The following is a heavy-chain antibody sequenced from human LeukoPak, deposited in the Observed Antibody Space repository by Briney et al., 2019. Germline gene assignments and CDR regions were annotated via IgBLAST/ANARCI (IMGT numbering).Heavy chain of an antibody. CDR2: ISSGSSRT. V-gene: IGHV3-48*01. Sequence: PGGSLRLSCAASEFTFSTYSMIWVRQAPGKGLEWISYISSGSSRTYYADSVKGRFTISRDNAKNTLYLQMNSLRAEDTAVYYCAKDRDYGYYFDYWGQGTLVTVSS. D-gene: IGHD4-17*01. CDR1: EFTFSTYS. J-gene: IGHJ4*02. CDR3: AKDRDYGYYFDY.